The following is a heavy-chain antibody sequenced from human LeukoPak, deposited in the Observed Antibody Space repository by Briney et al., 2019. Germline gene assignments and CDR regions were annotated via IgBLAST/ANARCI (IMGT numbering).Heavy chain of an antibody. CDR3: AKDALVSGSYLEYFQH. CDR2: IRYDGSNK. Sequence: GGSLRLSCAASGFTFSSYSMNWVRQAPGKGLEWVAFIRYDGSNKYYADSVKGRFTISRDNSKNTLYLQMNSLRAEDTAVYYCAKDALVSGSYLEYFQHWGQGTLVTVSS. D-gene: IGHD1-26*01. CDR1: GFTFSSYS. V-gene: IGHV3-30*02. J-gene: IGHJ1*01.